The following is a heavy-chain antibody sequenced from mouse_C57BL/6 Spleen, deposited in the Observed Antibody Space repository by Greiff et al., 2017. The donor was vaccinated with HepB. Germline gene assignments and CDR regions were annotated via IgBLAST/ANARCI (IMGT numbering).Heavy chain of an antibody. CDR3: ARAGASNFWYFDV. CDR2: IDPSDSET. J-gene: IGHJ1*03. V-gene: IGHV1-52*01. Sequence: QLQQPGAELVRPGSSVKLSCKASGYTFTSYWMHWVKQRPIQGLEWIGNIDPSDSETHYNQKFKDKATLTVDKSSSTAYMQLSSLTSEDSAVYYCARAGASNFWYFDVWGTGTTVTVSS. D-gene: IGHD4-1*01. CDR1: GYTFTSYW.